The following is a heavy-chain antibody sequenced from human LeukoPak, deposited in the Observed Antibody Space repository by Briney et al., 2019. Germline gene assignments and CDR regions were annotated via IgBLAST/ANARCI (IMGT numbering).Heavy chain of an antibody. D-gene: IGHD2-2*01. Sequence: PSETLSLTCTVSGGSISSYYWSWTRQPAGKGLECIGRIYTSGSTNYNPSLKSRVTISVDKSKNQFSLKLSSVTAADTAVYCCARDSTYCSSTSCYGVHDYWGQGTLVTVSS. V-gene: IGHV4-4*07. CDR1: GGSISSYY. CDR3: ARDSTYCSSTSCYGVHDY. J-gene: IGHJ4*02. CDR2: IYTSGST.